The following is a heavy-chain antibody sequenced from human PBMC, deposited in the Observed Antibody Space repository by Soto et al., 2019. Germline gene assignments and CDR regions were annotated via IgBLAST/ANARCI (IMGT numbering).Heavy chain of an antibody. J-gene: IGHJ5*02. CDR2: IYYSGST. CDR1: GGSISSGDYY. D-gene: IGHD6-13*01. Sequence: SETLSLTCTVSGGSISSGDYYWSWIRQPPGKGLEWIGYIYYSGSTYYNPSLKSRVTISVDTSKNQFSLKLSSVTAADTAVYYCARFGHGSSWYWSWFDPWGQGTLVTVSS. V-gene: IGHV4-30-4*01. CDR3: ARFGHGSSWYWSWFDP.